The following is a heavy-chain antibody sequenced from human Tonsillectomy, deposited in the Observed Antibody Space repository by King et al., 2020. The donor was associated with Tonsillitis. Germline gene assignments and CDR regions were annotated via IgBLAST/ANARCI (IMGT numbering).Heavy chain of an antibody. D-gene: IGHD4-17*01. CDR1: GFTFXSSG. J-gene: IGHJ4*02. CDR3: ASSPYGDDALFGDY. Sequence: VQLVESGXXXVXXXXSLXLXXAXSGFTFXSSGMXWVXXAPGKGLEWVALLSEDGNNKYYADSVKGRFTISRDNSKNTLYLQMNSLRAEDTAVYYCASSPYGDDALFGDYWGQGTLVTVSS. V-gene: IGHV3-30*03. CDR2: LSEDGNNK.